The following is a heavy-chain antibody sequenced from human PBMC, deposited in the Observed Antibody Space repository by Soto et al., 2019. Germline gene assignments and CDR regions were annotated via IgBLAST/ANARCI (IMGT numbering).Heavy chain of an antibody. CDR3: AKSFCSSSSCFFLWVDP. CDR2: ISGTGVPT. Sequence: GGSLRLSCAASGFAFSAYAMSWVRQAPGRGLECISLISGTGVPTLYAESVKGRFSVSRDNSKDTLFLEMNNLRDDDTAIYYCAKSFCSSSSCFFLWVDPWGPGTLVTVSS. CDR1: GFAFSAYA. V-gene: IGHV3-23*01. D-gene: IGHD2-2*01. J-gene: IGHJ5*02.